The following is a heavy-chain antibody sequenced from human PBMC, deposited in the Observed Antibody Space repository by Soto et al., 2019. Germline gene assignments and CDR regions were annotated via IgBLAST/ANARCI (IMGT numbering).Heavy chain of an antibody. Sequence: TLSLTCTVSGDSIRSSYWTWIRQAPGRGLEWIGDIYHTGTTNYNPSLKSRVSISVDTSKNQFSLRLRSVTAADTAISFCAKISAGSTDETMFTVFDHWGQGTLVTVSS. J-gene: IGHJ4*02. CDR1: GDSIRSSY. V-gene: IGHV4-59*03. D-gene: IGHD6-13*01. CDR3: AKISAGSTDETMFTVFDH. CDR2: IYHTGTT.